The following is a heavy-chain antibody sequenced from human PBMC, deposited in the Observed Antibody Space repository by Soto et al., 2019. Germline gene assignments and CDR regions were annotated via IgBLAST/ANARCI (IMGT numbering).Heavy chain of an antibody. D-gene: IGHD6-6*01. V-gene: IGHV3-33*01. J-gene: IGHJ6*02. Sequence: GGSLRLSCAASGFTFSSYGMHWVRQAPGKGLEWVAVIWYDGSNKYYADSVKGRFTISRDNSKNTLYLQMNSLRAEDTAVYYCAREIAARPGFYYYYGMDVWGQGTTVTVS. CDR2: IWYDGSNK. CDR3: AREIAARPGFYYYYGMDV. CDR1: GFTFSSYG.